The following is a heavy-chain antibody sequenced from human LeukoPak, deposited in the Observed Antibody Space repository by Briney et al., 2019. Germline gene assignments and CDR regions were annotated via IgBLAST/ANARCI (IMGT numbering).Heavy chain of an antibody. D-gene: IGHD3-10*01. CDR1: GFTFSTSW. V-gene: IGHV3-74*01. CDR2: ISGDGSST. Sequence: PGWSLRLCCAASGFTFSTSWMHWVRQAPGKGLVWVSRISGDGSSTTYADSVKGRVTITRDNAKNTLYMQMNSLRVEDTAVYYCARGGSPFYWGQGTLVTVSS. CDR3: ARGGSPFY. J-gene: IGHJ4*02.